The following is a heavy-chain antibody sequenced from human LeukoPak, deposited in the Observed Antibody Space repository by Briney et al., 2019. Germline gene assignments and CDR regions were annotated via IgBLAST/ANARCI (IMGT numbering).Heavy chain of an antibody. J-gene: IGHJ4*02. CDR1: GSTFSSYV. V-gene: IGHV1-69*05. CDR3: ARAVAGAFDY. D-gene: IGHD6-19*01. CDR2: IIPIFGSA. Sequence: SVKVSCKASGSTFSSYVISWVRQDPGQGLELVGEIIPIFGSANYAHEFPGRVTITTDEFTRTAYLELSSLRSWDTAVYYCARAVAGAFDYWGQGTLVTVSS.